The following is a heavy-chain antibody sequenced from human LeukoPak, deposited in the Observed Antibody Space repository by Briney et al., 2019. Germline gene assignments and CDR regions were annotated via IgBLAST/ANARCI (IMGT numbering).Heavy chain of an antibody. Sequence: GGSLRLSCAASGFTFSSYAMSWVRQAPGKGLGWVSAISGSGGSTYYADSVKGRFTISRDNSKNTLYLQMNSLRAEDTAVYYCAKDLYHDYGDTYGMDVWGQGTTVTVSS. CDR1: GFTFSSYA. CDR3: AKDLYHDYGDTYGMDV. CDR2: ISGSGGST. J-gene: IGHJ6*02. V-gene: IGHV3-23*01. D-gene: IGHD4-17*01.